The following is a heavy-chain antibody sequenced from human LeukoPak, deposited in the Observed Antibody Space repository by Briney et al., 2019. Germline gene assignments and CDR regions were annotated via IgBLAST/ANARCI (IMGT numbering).Heavy chain of an antibody. D-gene: IGHD4-17*01. CDR2: ISGSGDRT. V-gene: IGHV3-23*01. CDR3: ARLYGTYPGWFDP. J-gene: IGHJ5*02. Sequence: GGSLRLSCAASGFPFSSYAMSWVRQGPGKGLEWVSAISGSGDRTYYAEFVKGRFTISRDNSKNTLYLQMNSLRAEDTAVYYCARLYGTYPGWFDPWGQGTLVTVSS. CDR1: GFPFSSYA.